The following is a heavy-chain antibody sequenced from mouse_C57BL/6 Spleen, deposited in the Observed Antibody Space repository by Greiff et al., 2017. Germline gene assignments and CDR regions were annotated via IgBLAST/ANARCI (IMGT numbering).Heavy chain of an antibody. CDR2: IRNKANNHAT. CDR3: TRAYYYVSWYFDV. Sequence: EVQGVESGGGLVQPGGSMKLSCAASGFTFSDAWMDWVRQSPEKGLEWVAEIRNKANNHATYYAEYVKGRFTISRDDSKSSVYLHMNSLRAEDTGIYYCTRAYYYVSWYFDVWGTGTTVTVSS. CDR1: GFTFSDAW. J-gene: IGHJ1*03. D-gene: IGHD1-1*01. V-gene: IGHV6-6*01.